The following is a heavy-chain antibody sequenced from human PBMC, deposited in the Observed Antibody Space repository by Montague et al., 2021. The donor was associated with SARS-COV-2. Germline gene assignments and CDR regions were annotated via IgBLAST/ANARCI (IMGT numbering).Heavy chain of an antibody. J-gene: IGHJ6*02. CDR3: ASHCGGGRCYFGMDV. D-gene: IGHD2-15*01. Sequence: SETLSLTCDVYGGSFSSYWSWIRQPPGRGLEWVGQISHGGGTNYNPSLKSRVTISVDTSKNQVSLKLSSVTAADTAEYYCASHCGGGRCYFGMDVWGQGTTVTVSS. V-gene: IGHV4-34*01. CDR2: ISHGGGT. CDR1: GGSFSSY.